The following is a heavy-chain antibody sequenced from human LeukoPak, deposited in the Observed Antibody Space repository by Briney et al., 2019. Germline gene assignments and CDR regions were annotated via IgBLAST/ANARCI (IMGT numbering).Heavy chain of an antibody. D-gene: IGHD3-22*01. V-gene: IGHV5-51*01. Sequence: GESLKISCKGSGYSFSSYWIGWVRQMPGKGLEWMGIIYPGDSDATYSPSFQGQVTISADKSTSTACLQWSSLKASDTAMYYCARQGYYGSSGSGAFDVWGQGTMVTVSS. J-gene: IGHJ3*01. CDR3: ARQGYYGSSGSGAFDV. CDR2: IYPGDSDA. CDR1: GYSFSSYW.